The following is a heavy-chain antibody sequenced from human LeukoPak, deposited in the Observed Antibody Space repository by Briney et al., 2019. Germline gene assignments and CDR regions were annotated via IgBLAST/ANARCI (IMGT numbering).Heavy chain of an antibody. D-gene: IGHD3-3*01. CDR3: ARTALEYYDFWSGYFSNYFGY. CDR2: IWYDGSNK. V-gene: IGHV3-33*01. Sequence: GRSLRLSCAASGFTFSSYGMHWVRQAPGKGLEWVAVIWYDGSNKYYADSVKGRFTISRDNSKNTLYLQMNSLRAEDTAVYYCARTALEYYDFWSGYFSNYFGYWGQGTLVTVSS. CDR1: GFTFSSYG. J-gene: IGHJ4*02.